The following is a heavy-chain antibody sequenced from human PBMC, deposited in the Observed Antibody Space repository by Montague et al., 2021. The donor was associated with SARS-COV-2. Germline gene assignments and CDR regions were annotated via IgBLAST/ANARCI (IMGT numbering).Heavy chain of an antibody. CDR3: VRAMVQPGGWFDP. V-gene: IGHV4-39*07. Sequence: SETLSLTCSVHGGSISSGSYYWAWMRQPPGKGLEWLGSIYFTGGRSPNQSLKSRATLSIDRSKNQFYLNLSSVTAADTAVYYCVRAMVQPGGWFDPWGQGIQVTVSS. CDR2: IYFTGGR. J-gene: IGHJ5*02. D-gene: IGHD3-10*01. CDR1: GGSISSGSYY.